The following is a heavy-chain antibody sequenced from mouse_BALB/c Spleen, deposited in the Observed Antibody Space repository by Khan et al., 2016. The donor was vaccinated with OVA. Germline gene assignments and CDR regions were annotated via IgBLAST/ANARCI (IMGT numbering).Heavy chain of an antibody. CDR2: ITYSGST. D-gene: IGHD1-1*01. Sequence: EVQLQESGPGLVKPSQSLSLTCTVSGYSITSDYAWNWIRQFPGNKLEWMAYITYSGSTGYNPSLKSRISITRDTSKNQFFLQLNSVTTEDTATYYSARDSGSSYLFFDHWGQGTTLTVSS. CDR3: ARDSGSSYLFFDH. J-gene: IGHJ2*01. V-gene: IGHV3-2*02. CDR1: GYSITSDYA.